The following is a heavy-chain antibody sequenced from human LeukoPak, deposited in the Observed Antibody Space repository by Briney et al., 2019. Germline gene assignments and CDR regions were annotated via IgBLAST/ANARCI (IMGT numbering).Heavy chain of an antibody. V-gene: IGHV4-34*01. CDR3: ARDPLKYSSSWYYFDY. Sequence: SETLSLTCAVYGGSFSGYYWSWIRQPPGKGLEWIGEINHSGSTNYNPSLKSRVTISVDTSKDQFSLKLSSVTAADTAVYYCARDPLKYSSSWYYFDYWGQGTLVTVSS. CDR2: INHSGST. J-gene: IGHJ4*02. CDR1: GGSFSGYY. D-gene: IGHD6-13*01.